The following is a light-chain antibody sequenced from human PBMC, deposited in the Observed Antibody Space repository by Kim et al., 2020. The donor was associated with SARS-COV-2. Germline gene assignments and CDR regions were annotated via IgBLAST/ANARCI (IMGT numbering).Light chain of an antibody. Sequence: SSELTQDPAVSVALGQTVRITCQGDSLRSYYASWYQQKPGQAPVLVIYDKNNRPSGIPDRFSGSSSGNTASLTITAAQAEDEADYYCHSRESSVNHVLFG. CDR3: HSRESSVNHVL. CDR2: DKN. J-gene: IGLJ2*01. V-gene: IGLV3-19*01. CDR1: SLRSYY.